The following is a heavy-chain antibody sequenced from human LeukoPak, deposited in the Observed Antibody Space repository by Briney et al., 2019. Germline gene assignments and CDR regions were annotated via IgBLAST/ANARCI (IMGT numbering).Heavy chain of an antibody. J-gene: IGHJ4*02. CDR1: GFTFSSYA. CDR2: ISYDGSNK. D-gene: IGHD7-27*01. CDR3: ARNWGLVDY. Sequence: PGGSLRLSCAASGFTFSSYAMHWVRQAPGKGLEWVAVISYDGSNKYYADSVKGRFTISRDNSKNTLYLQMNSLRAEDTAVYYCARNWGLVDYWGQGTLDTVSS. V-gene: IGHV3-30-3*01.